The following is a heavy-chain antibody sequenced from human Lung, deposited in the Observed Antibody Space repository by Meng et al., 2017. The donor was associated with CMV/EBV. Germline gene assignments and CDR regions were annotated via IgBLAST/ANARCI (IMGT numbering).Heavy chain of an antibody. CDR3: ARRRGVYHFLEGGGDAYFDY. CDR1: GYYFNAFG. V-gene: IGHV1-18*01. Sequence: ASXXVSXKGSGYYFNAFGISWMRQAPGQGLEWMGWINTANGAPRYAQRFQGRVTMTTDKSTATSYMELRSLTPDDPAVYYCARRRGVYHFLEGGGDAYFDYWGQGTXVTVSS. CDR2: INTANGAP. J-gene: IGHJ4*02. D-gene: IGHD3-16*01.